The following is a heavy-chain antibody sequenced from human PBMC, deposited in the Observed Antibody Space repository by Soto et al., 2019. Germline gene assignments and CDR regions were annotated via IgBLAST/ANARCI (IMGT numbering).Heavy chain of an antibody. Sequence: QVQLQESGPRLVKPSETLSVICTVSGDSISSSDYYWGWVRQPPGKGLEWIGSFHYSEDSYYNPAFRSRVTISVDASQNQISLKLTSVTAADTAVYYCARSRGPRKRNAFDVWGQGTRLTVSS. CDR2: FHYSEDS. V-gene: IGHV4-39*01. J-gene: IGHJ3*01. D-gene: IGHD3-10*01. CDR1: GDSISSSDYY. CDR3: ARSRGPRKRNAFDV.